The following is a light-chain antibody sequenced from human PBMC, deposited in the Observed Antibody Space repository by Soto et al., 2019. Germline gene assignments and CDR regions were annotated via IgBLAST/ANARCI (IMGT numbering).Light chain of an antibody. V-gene: IGLV2-8*01. Sequence: QSVRTQPPSASGFPGQSVTISCTGTSSDVGYYDYVSWYQQHPGKAPKLVIYEVTKRPSGVPDRVSASKSGNTASLTVSGLRAEDEADYYCSSCAGSNNFVFGSGTKVT. CDR2: EVT. CDR3: SSCAGSNNFV. CDR1: SSDVGYYDY. J-gene: IGLJ1*01.